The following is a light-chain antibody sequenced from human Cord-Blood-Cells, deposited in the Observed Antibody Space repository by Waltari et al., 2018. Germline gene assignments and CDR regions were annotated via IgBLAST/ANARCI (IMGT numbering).Light chain of an antibody. CDR2: VAS. CDR1: QSVSSY. J-gene: IGKJ4*01. V-gene: IGKV3-11*01. Sequence: IVLTQSPATLSLSPGERATLSCRASQSVSSYLAWYQQKPVQAPRLLIYVASNRATGIPARFNGSGSGTDCTLAISSLEPEDLAVYSCQQRSNWRITFGGGSKVGI. CDR3: QQRSNWRIT.